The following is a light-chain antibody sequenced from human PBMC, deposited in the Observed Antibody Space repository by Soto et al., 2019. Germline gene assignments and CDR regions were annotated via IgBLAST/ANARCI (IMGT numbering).Light chain of an antibody. CDR3: QQVNVYPST. CDR1: QSISNH. J-gene: IGKJ4*01. CDR2: AAS. V-gene: IGKV1-39*01. Sequence: DIQMTQSPSSLSASVGDRVTITCRASQSISNHLNWYQQKPGKAPKLLIFAASTLHSGVPSRFSGGGSGTDFTLTISSLQPEDFATYYCQQVNVYPSTFGGGTKVDIK.